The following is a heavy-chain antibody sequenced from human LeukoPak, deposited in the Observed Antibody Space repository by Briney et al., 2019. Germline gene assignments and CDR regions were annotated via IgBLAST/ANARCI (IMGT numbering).Heavy chain of an antibody. CDR1: GFTFSSHD. Sequence: GGSLRLSCAASGFTFSSHDMDWVRHPTGRGLEWVSVIGTAGNTYYADSVKGRFTISRENAKNSLYLQMDNLRAEDTAVYYCARSKSYSSGWTDFDCWGQGTLVTVSS. V-gene: IGHV3-13*01. D-gene: IGHD6-19*01. CDR2: IGTAGNT. J-gene: IGHJ4*02. CDR3: ARSKSYSSGWTDFDC.